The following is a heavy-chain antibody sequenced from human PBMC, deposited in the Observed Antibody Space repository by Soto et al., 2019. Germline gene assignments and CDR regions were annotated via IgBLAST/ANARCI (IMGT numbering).Heavy chain of an antibody. J-gene: IGHJ3*01. V-gene: IGHV3-48*04. D-gene: IGHD5-12*01. CDR2: ISGASTHI. Sequence: EVQLVESGGGLVQPRGSLSLSCAASGFTFTSHSMNWVRQAPGKGLEWISYISGASTHIYYADSVKGRFTISRDNAKNPPYLQMTRLTAEYTALYYCASRAYQLLRNDAFDFWGPGTRVTVS. CDR3: ASRAYQLLRNDAFDF. CDR1: GFTFTSHS.